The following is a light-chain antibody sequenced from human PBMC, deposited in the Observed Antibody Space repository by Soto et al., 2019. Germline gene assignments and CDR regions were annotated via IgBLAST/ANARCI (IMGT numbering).Light chain of an antibody. Sequence: EIVMTQSPATLSVSPGERATLSCRASQSVSSNLAWYQQKPGQAPRLLIYGASTRATGIPARFSGSGSGTEFTLTISSLQSKDFAVYYCQQYNSWPRTFGQGTKVEI. CDR2: GAS. CDR3: QQYNSWPRT. J-gene: IGKJ1*01. V-gene: IGKV3-15*01. CDR1: QSVSSN.